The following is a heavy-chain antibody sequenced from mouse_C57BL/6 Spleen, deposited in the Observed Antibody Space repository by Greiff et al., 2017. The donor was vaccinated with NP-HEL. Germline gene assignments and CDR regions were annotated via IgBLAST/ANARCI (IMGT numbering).Heavy chain of an antibody. J-gene: IGHJ4*01. V-gene: IGHV1-74*01. CDR3: AMSGLRRGVAMDY. D-gene: IGHD2-4*01. Sequence: QVQRQQSGAELVKPGASVKVSCKASGYTFTSYWMHWVKQRPGQGLEWIGRIHPSDSDTNYNQKFKGKATLTVDKSSSTAYMQLSSLTSEDSAVYYCAMSGLRRGVAMDYWGQGTSVTVSS. CDR2: IHPSDSDT. CDR1: GYTFTSYW.